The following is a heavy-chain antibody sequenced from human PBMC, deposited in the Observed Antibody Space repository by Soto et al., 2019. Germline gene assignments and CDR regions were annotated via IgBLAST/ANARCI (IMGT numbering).Heavy chain of an antibody. Sequence: PGGCLGLSCAACGFTFSSYSMNWVRQAPGKGLEWVSYISSSSSTIYYADSVKGRFTISRDNAKNSLYLQMNSLRAEDTAVYYCASPSYDYIWGSYHPIDAFDIWGQGTMVTVSS. CDR3: ASPSYDYIWGSYHPIDAFDI. J-gene: IGHJ3*02. V-gene: IGHV3-48*01. CDR1: GFTFSSYS. CDR2: ISSSSSTI. D-gene: IGHD3-16*02.